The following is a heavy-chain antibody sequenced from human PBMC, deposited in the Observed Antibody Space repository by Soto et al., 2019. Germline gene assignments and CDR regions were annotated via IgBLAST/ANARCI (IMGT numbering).Heavy chain of an antibody. D-gene: IGHD5-12*01. CDR1: GGSISRGGYY. J-gene: IGHJ6*03. CDR3: ARKDSGYADYMDV. CDR2: IYYSGVT. V-gene: IGHV4-31*03. Sequence: QVQLQESGPGLVKPSQTLSLTCTVSGGSISRGGYYWSWIRQHPGKGLEWIGYIYYSGVTYYNPSLKSRVTISVDTSENQFSLRLSSVTPADTAVYYCARKDSGYADYMDVWGKGTTVTVSS.